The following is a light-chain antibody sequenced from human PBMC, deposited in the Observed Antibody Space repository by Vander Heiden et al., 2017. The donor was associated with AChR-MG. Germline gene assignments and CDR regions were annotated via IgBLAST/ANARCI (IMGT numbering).Light chain of an antibody. Sequence: QPVPTQPPSASGTPGQRVTISCSGSSSNIGSNTVNWYQQLPGTAPKLLIYSNNQRPSGVPDRISGSKSGTSASLAISGLQSEDEADYYCAAWDDSLNGYVFGTGTKVTVL. CDR2: SNN. V-gene: IGLV1-44*01. CDR3: AAWDDSLNGYV. J-gene: IGLJ1*01. CDR1: SSNIGSNT.